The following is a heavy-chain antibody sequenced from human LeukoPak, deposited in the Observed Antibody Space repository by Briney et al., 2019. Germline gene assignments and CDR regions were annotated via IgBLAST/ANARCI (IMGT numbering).Heavy chain of an antibody. V-gene: IGHV4-34*01. CDR2: INHSGST. Sequence: SETLSLTCAVYGGSFSGYYWSWIRQPPGKGLEWIGEINHSGSTNYNPSLKSRVTISVDTSKNQFSLKLSSVTAADTAVYYCARREGYCSSTSCHHFDYWAREPWSPSPQ. CDR1: GGSFSGYY. D-gene: IGHD2-2*01. CDR3: ARREGYCSSTSCHHFDY. J-gene: IGHJ4*02.